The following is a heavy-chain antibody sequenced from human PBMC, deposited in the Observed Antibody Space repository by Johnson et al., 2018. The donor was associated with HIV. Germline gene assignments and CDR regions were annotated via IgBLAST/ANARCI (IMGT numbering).Heavy chain of an antibody. J-gene: IGHJ3*02. Sequence: VQLVESGGGLAKPGGSLRLSCAASGFTVTNAWMSWVRQAPAKGLEWVSVIYSGGSTYYADSVKGRFTIPRDNAKNSLYLQMNSRTIDDTVVYYCAKDPREKYGGAFDIWGQGTMVTVSS. CDR1: GFTVTNAW. D-gene: IGHD1-26*01. V-gene: IGHV3-66*02. CDR2: IYSGGST. CDR3: AKDPREKYGGAFDI.